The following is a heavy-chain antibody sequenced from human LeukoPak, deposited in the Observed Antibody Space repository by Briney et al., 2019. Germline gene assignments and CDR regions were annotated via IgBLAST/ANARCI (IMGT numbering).Heavy chain of an antibody. CDR2: INTGNGDT. CDR1: GYTFTAYT. CDR3: AREVGPTWGAFDI. Sequence: ASVKVSCKTSGYTFTAYTMHWVSQAPGQRLERMGWINTGNGDTKYSEKFQGRVTIARDTSASTAYMELSSLRSEDTAVYYCAREVGPTWGAFDIWGPGTVVTVSS. J-gene: IGHJ3*02. V-gene: IGHV1-3*04. D-gene: IGHD1-26*01.